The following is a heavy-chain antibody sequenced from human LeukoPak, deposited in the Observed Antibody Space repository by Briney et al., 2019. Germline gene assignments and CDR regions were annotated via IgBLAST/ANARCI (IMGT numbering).Heavy chain of an antibody. D-gene: IGHD5-12*01. V-gene: IGHV3-53*01. CDR2: IYSGGST. J-gene: IGHJ6*03. Sequence: GGSLRLSCAASGFTVSSNYMSWVRQAPGKGLEWVSIIYSGGSTLYADSVKGRFTISRDNSKNTLYLQMNSLRAEDTAVYYCARDIYLRSIRAYYMDVWGKGTTVTISS. CDR1: GFTVSSNY. CDR3: ARDIYLRSIRAYYMDV.